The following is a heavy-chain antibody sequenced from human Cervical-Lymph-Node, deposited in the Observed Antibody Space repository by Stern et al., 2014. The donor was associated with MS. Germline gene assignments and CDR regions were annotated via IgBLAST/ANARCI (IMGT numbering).Heavy chain of an antibody. Sequence: EVQLVESGGGLVQPGGSLRLSCAASGFTARSNYMSWVRQAPGTGLEWVSVILSAGRTYYADSVQGRFTISRDNSKNTLYLQMNRLRAEDTAVYYCARDGDYGDYVGYWGQGTLVTVSS. V-gene: IGHV3-66*02. CDR1: GFTARSNY. D-gene: IGHD4-17*01. CDR3: ARDGDYGDYVGY. J-gene: IGHJ4*02. CDR2: ILSAGRT.